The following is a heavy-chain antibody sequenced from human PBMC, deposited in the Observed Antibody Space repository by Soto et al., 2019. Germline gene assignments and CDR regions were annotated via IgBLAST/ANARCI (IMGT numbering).Heavy chain of an antibody. Sequence: SVKVSCKASGGTFSSYAISWVRQAPGQGLEWMGGIIPIFGTANYAQKFQGRVTITADESTSTAYMELSSLRSEDTAVYYCASPRLPSASGPTGIFDYWGQGTLITVSS. CDR1: GGTFSSYA. J-gene: IGHJ4*02. D-gene: IGHD4-17*01. CDR2: IIPIFGTA. CDR3: ASPRLPSASGPTGIFDY. V-gene: IGHV1-69*13.